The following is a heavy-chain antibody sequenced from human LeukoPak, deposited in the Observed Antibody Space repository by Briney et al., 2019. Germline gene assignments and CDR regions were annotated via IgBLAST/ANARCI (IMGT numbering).Heavy chain of an antibody. Sequence: GGSLRLSCAASGFTFSSYSMNWVRQAPGKGLEWVSSISSGSNYIYYADSVRGRFTISRDNAKNSLSLQMNSLRAEDMAVYYCARDGAHVGDGPQTYYYYYWDVWGKGTTATVSS. CDR3: ARDGAHVGDGPQTYYYYYWDV. D-gene: IGHD2-15*01. CDR1: GFTFSSYS. V-gene: IGHV3-21*01. CDR2: ISSGSNYI. J-gene: IGHJ6*03.